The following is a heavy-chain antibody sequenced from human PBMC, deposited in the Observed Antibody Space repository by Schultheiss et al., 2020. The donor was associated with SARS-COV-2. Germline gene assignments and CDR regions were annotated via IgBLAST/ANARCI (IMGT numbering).Heavy chain of an antibody. CDR1: GFTFSSYG. CDR3: AREDRYSSSWWIDY. J-gene: IGHJ4*02. D-gene: IGHD6-13*01. V-gene: IGHV3-33*01. Sequence: GGSLRLSCAASGFTFSSYGMHWVRQAPGKGLEWVAVIWYDGSNKYYADSVKGRFTISRDNSKNTLYLQMNSLRAEDTAVYYCAREDRYSSSWWIDYWGQGTLVTVSS. CDR2: IWYDGSNK.